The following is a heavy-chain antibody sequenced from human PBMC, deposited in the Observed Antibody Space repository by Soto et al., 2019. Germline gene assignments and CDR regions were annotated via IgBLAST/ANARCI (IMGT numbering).Heavy chain of an antibody. CDR2: IYYSGTT. V-gene: IGHV4-31*03. CDR3: ARDVTTKDFFDY. CDR1: GGSISSGGYY. J-gene: IGHJ4*02. D-gene: IGHD1-1*01. Sequence: SETLSLTCTVSGGSISSGGYYWSWVRPFPGKGLEWIGYIYYSGTTHYNPSLKSRISMSIDTSKNQFSLRLNSVTAADTAVYYCARDVTTKDFFDYWGQGSPVTVS.